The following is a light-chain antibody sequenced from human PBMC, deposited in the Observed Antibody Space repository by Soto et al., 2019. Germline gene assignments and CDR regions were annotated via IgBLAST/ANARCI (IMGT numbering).Light chain of an antibody. CDR1: QDISNY. Sequence: DIQMTQSPSSLSASVGDRVTITCQASQDISNYLNWYQQKPGEAPKLLIYDASNFETGVPSRFSGSGSGTDFTFTISSLQAEDITTYYCQQYDNLITVGQGTRLEIK. V-gene: IGKV1-33*01. J-gene: IGKJ5*01. CDR3: QQYDNLIT. CDR2: DAS.